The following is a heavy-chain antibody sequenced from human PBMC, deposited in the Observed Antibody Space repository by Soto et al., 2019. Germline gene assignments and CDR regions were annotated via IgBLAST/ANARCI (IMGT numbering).Heavy chain of an antibody. CDR3: ARDRLMATAGTARHYFGLDV. J-gene: IGHJ6*02. CDR2: IYYSGNT. D-gene: IGHD5-18*01. Sequence: SETLSLTCTVSGGSIRSGSYYWSWVRQNPRRGLEWIGNIYYSGNTYYNPSLKSRLTISVDTSKNQFSLNLSSVTAADTAVYYCARDRLMATAGTARHYFGLDVWGQGTTVTVSS. CDR1: GGSIRSGSYY. V-gene: IGHV4-31*03.